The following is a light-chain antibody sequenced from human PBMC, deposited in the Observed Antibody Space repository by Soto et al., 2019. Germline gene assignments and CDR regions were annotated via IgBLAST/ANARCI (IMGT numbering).Light chain of an antibody. Sequence: EIVLTQSPATLSLSPGERATLSCRASQSVSNFIAWYQHKPGQAPRLLIYDASKRAPGIPARFSGSGSGTYFTLIINSLEPEDFAVYYCQQRSNWPPKWTFGQGTKVEI. V-gene: IGKV3-11*01. CDR3: QQRSNWPPKWT. CDR1: QSVSNF. CDR2: DAS. J-gene: IGKJ1*01.